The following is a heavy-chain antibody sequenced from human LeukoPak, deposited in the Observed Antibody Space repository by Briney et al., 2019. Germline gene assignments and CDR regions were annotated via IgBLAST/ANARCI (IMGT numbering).Heavy chain of an antibody. CDR3: AKDKYNFWSGSNYYYMDV. CDR1: GFTFSSYS. V-gene: IGHV3-21*01. CDR2: ISSSSSYI. Sequence: GGSLRLSCAASGFTFSSYSMNWVRQAPGKGLEWVSSISSSSSYIYYADSVKGRFTISRDNAKNSLYLQMNSLRAEDTAVYYCAKDKYNFWSGSNYYYMDVWGKGTTVTVSS. J-gene: IGHJ6*03. D-gene: IGHD3-3*01.